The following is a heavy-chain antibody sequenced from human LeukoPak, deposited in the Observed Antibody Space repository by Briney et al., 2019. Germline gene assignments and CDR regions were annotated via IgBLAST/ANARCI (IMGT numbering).Heavy chain of an antibody. J-gene: IGHJ4*02. D-gene: IGHD4-11*01. V-gene: IGHV3-21*06. CDR2: ISSSSSYI. CDR3: ARYPIGASYSNCEVWFFDN. Sequence: GGSLRLSCAASGFTFSSYSINWVRQAPGKGLEWVSSISSSSSYIYYADSVKGRFTISRDNAKNSLYLQMNGLRAEDTAVYYCARYPIGASYSNCEVWFFDNWGQGTLVTVSS. CDR1: GFTFSSYS.